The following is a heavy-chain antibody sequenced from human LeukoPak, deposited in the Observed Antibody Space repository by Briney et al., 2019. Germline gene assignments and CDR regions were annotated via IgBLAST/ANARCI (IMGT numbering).Heavy chain of an antibody. D-gene: IGHD6-13*01. CDR3: ATGYLVTAGLMDV. V-gene: IGHV1-24*01. CDR2: FDPEDGKT. Sequence: ASVKVSFKVSGYTLTEVSMFWVRQAPGKGLEWMGSFDPEDGKTVYAQKFQGRVTMTEDTSTDTAYMELSSLRSEDTAVYYCATGYLVTAGLMDVWGQGTTVTVSS. CDR1: GYTLTEVS. J-gene: IGHJ6*02.